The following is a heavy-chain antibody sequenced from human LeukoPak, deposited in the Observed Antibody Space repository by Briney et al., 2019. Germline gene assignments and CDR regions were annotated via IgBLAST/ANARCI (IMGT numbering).Heavy chain of an antibody. CDR3: ARDQRALLFDY. CDR1: GYTFTGYY. Sequence: GASVKVSCKASGYTFTGYYIHWVRQAPGQGLEWMGRIKPNSGGTNYAQKFQGRVTMTRDTSISTVYMELSRLRSDDAAVYFCARDQRALLFDYWGQGTLVTVSS. J-gene: IGHJ4*02. CDR2: IKPNSGGT. V-gene: IGHV1-2*06. D-gene: IGHD1-26*01.